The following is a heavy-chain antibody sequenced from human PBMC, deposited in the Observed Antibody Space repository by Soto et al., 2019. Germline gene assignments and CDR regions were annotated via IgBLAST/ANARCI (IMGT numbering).Heavy chain of an antibody. J-gene: IGHJ4*02. CDR2: IYHSGST. V-gene: IGHV4-34*01. D-gene: IGHD3-10*01. CDR3: ARHGFESGLWFGELPYYFDY. Sequence: SETLSLTCAVSGGSFSGYYWSWIRQPPGKGLEWIGEIYHSGSTNYNPSLKSRVTISVDTSKNQFSLKLSSVTAADTAVYYCARHGFESGLWFGELPYYFDYWGQGTLVTVSS. CDR1: GGSFSGYY.